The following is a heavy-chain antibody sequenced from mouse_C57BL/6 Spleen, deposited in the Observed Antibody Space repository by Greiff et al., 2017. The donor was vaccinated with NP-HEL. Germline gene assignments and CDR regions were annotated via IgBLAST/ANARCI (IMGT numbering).Heavy chain of an antibody. CDR2: IHPNSGST. CDR1: GYTFTSYW. V-gene: IGHV1-64*01. J-gene: IGHJ2*01. Sequence: VQLQQSGAELVKPGASVKLSCKASGYTFTSYWMHWVKQRPGQGLEWIGMIHPNSGSTNYNEKFKSKATLTVDKSSSTAYMQLSSLTSEDSAVYYCARSGSSDFDYWGQGTTLTVSS. CDR3: ARSGSSDFDY. D-gene: IGHD3-2*02.